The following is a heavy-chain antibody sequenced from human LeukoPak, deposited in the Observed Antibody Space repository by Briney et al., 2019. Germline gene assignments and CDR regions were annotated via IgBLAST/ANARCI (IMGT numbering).Heavy chain of an antibody. Sequence: GGSLRLSCAASGFTFSSYSMNWVRQAPGKGLEWVSYISSSSSTIYYADSVKGRFTISRDNAKNSLYLQMNSLRAEDTAAYYCAREAQNANYGDYSPDAFDIWGQGTMVTVSS. J-gene: IGHJ3*02. CDR1: GFTFSSYS. CDR2: ISSSSSTI. CDR3: AREAQNANYGDYSPDAFDI. V-gene: IGHV3-48*01. D-gene: IGHD4-17*01.